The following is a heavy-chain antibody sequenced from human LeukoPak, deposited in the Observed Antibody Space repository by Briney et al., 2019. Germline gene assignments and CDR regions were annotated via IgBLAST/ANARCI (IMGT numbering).Heavy chain of an antibody. J-gene: IGHJ6*03. V-gene: IGHV3-48*01. D-gene: IGHD3-22*01. CDR2: ISSSTSTI. CDR1: GFTFSSYT. CDR3: AKTHDSSGYYLDYYYYMDV. Sequence: GGSLRLSCAASGFTFSSYTMNWVRQAPGKGLEWVSYISSSTSTIYYADSVKGRFTISRDNSKNTLYLQMNSLRAEDTAVYYCAKTHDSSGYYLDYYYYMDVWGKGTTVTVSS.